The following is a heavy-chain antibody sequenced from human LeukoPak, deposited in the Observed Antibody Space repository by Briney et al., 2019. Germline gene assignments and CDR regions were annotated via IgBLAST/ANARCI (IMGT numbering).Heavy chain of an antibody. CDR2: IYHSGGT. CDR3: ARGMTGNWYYFDY. D-gene: IGHD1-14*01. V-gene: IGHV4-4*02. CDR1: GFSISTTNW. Sequence: SETLSLTCAVSGFSISTTNWGGWVRQPPGQGLEWIGEIYHSGGTNYNPSLKSRVTISVDKSKNQFSLKLNSATAADTAVYYCARGMTGNWYYFDYWGQGTLVTVSS. J-gene: IGHJ4*02.